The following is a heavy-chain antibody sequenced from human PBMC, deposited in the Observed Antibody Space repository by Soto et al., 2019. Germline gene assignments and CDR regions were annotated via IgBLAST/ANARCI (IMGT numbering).Heavy chain of an antibody. CDR1: GFTFSDTW. D-gene: IGHD3-9*01. J-gene: IGHJ4*02. CDR2: IKSKTAGGTR. Sequence: GGSLRLSCAAAGFTFSDTWMSWRRQAPGKGLEGVGRIKSKTAGGTRDYAAPGKGRVTISTDDSKTTLYLQMNSLKTEDTAVYYCTCLHYDILTGSKWHYFDYWGQGTLVTVSS. CDR3: TCLHYDILTGSKWHYFDY. V-gene: IGHV3-15*01.